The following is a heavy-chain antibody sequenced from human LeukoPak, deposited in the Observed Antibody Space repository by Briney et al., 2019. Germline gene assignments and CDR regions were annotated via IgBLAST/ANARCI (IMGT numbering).Heavy chain of an antibody. CDR3: ARRSQPPGGAFDI. D-gene: IGHD3-10*01. Sequence: GESLKISCKGSGYSFTGYWIGWVRQMPGKGLEWMGIIYPSDSDTRYSPSFQGQVTISADKSISTAYLQWSSLKASDTAMYYCARRSQPPGGAFDIWGQGTMVTVSS. J-gene: IGHJ3*02. CDR1: GYSFTGYW. CDR2: IYPSDSDT. V-gene: IGHV5-51*01.